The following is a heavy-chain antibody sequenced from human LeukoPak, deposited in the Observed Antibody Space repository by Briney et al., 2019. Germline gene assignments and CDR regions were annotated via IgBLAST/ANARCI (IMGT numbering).Heavy chain of an antibody. V-gene: IGHV3-30*03. CDR1: GFTFSSYG. J-gene: IGHJ3*02. Sequence: PGGSLRLSCAASGFTFSSYGMHWVRQAPGKGLEWVAVISYDGSNKYYADSVKGRFTISRDNSKNTLYLQMNSLRAEDTAVYYSCVGDYYYDSSGVPFDIWGQGTMVTVSS. D-gene: IGHD3-22*01. CDR3: CVGDYYYDSSGVPFDI. CDR2: ISYDGSNK.